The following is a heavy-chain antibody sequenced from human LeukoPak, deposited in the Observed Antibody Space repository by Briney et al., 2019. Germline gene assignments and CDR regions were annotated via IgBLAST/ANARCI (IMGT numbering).Heavy chain of an antibody. Sequence: GGSLRLSCAASGFTFSSYSMNWVRQAPGKGLEWVANINLDGSEKYYVDSVKGRFTISRDNAENSLYLQLNSLRAEDTAVYHCARDHVFIKSDCSSFDYWGQGTLVTVSS. CDR2: INLDGSEK. V-gene: IGHV3-7*01. CDR3: ARDHVFIKSDCSSFDY. J-gene: IGHJ4*02. CDR1: GFTFSSYS. D-gene: IGHD2-21*01.